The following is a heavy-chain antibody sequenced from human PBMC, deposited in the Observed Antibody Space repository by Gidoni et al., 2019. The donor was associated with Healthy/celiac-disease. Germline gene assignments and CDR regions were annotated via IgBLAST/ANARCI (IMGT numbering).Heavy chain of an antibody. J-gene: IGHJ4*02. D-gene: IGHD1-26*01. Sequence: EVQLVESGGVVVQPGGSLGLSCARSGLTFDDYAMNWVRKAPGKGLEWVSLISWDGGSTYYADSVKGRFTISRDNSKNSLYLQMNSLRAEDTALYYCAKDAGGVGYYFDYWGQGTLVTVSS. CDR2: ISWDGGST. CDR1: GLTFDDYA. V-gene: IGHV3-43D*04. CDR3: AKDAGGVGYYFDY.